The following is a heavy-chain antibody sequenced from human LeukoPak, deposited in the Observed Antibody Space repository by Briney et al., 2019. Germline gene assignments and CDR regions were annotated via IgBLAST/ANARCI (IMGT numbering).Heavy chain of an antibody. D-gene: IGHD2-2*01. CDR3: ARGHRDCSSTSCPRGWFDP. CDR2: IYYSGST. Sequence: SETLSLTCTVSGGSINSYYWSWIRQPPGKGLEWIGYIYYSGSTNYNPSLKSRVTISVDTSKNQFSLKLSSVTAADTAVYYCARGHRDCSSTSCPRGWFDPWGQGTLVTVSS. CDR1: GGSINSYY. J-gene: IGHJ5*02. V-gene: IGHV4-59*12.